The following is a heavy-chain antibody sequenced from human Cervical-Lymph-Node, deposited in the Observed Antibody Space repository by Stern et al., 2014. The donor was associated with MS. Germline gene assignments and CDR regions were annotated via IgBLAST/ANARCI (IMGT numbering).Heavy chain of an antibody. J-gene: IGHJ4*02. Sequence: VQLVQSGPGLVKPSETLSLTCTVSGGSIVNYYWSWIRQPPGKGLEWIGYIYDSGSTKYNPSLKSRVTMSVDTSKNQFSLKLSSVTAADTAIYYCAREEGRDFWGQGTLVTVSS. V-gene: IGHV4-59*01. CDR3: AREEGRDF. CDR1: GGSIVNYY. CDR2: IYDSGST.